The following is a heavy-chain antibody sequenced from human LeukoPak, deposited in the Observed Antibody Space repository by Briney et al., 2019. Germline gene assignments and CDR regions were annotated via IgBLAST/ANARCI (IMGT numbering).Heavy chain of an antibody. Sequence: SETLSLTCAVYGGSFSGYYWSWIRQPPGKGLEWIGEINHSGSTNYNPSLKSRVTISVDTSKNQFSLKLSSVTAADTAVYYCAGGDMTTVQDWFDPWGQGTLVTVSS. D-gene: IGHD4-17*01. CDR3: AGGDMTTVQDWFDP. CDR1: GGSFSGYY. CDR2: INHSGST. J-gene: IGHJ5*02. V-gene: IGHV4-34*01.